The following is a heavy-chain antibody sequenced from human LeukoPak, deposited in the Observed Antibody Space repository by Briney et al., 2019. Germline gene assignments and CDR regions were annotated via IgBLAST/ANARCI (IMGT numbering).Heavy chain of an antibody. CDR3: ARDLVENSRGHDF. J-gene: IGHJ4*02. CDR1: GGSLSFYY. D-gene: IGHD2-15*01. V-gene: IGHV4-34*01. CDR2: ISQNGDS. Sequence: SETLSLTCGVSGGSLSFYYWSWIRQSPGKGLEWIAEISQNGDSNYNMSLKSRVTISLDKSKNQFSLKLSSVTAADTAVYYCARDLVENSRGHDFWGQGILVIVSS.